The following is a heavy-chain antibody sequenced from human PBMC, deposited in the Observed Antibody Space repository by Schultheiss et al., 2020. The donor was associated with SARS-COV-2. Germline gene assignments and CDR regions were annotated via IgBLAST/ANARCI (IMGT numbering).Heavy chain of an antibody. Sequence: GESLKISCAASGFTFDDYGMSWVRQAPGKGLEWVSAISGSGGSTYYADSVKGRFTISRDNSKNTLYLQMNSLRAEDTAVYYCAKGIRHCSSTSCYGYWGQGTLVTVSS. CDR1: GFTFDDYG. J-gene: IGHJ4*02. CDR3: AKGIRHCSSTSCYGY. D-gene: IGHD2-2*01. V-gene: IGHV3-23*01. CDR2: ISGSGGST.